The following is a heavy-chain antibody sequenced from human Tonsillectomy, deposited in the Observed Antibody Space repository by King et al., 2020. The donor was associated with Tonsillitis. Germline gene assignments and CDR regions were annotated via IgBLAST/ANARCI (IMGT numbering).Heavy chain of an antibody. Sequence: QLVQSGGVVVQPGGSLRLSCAASGFTFDDYTMHWVRQAPGKGLEWVSLISWDGGSTYYADSVKGRFTISRDNSKNSLYLQMNSLRTEDTALYYCATGWYYFDYWGQGTLVTVSS. D-gene: IGHD2-15*01. J-gene: IGHJ4*02. CDR2: ISWDGGST. CDR1: GFTFDDYT. V-gene: IGHV3-43*01. CDR3: ATGWYYFDY.